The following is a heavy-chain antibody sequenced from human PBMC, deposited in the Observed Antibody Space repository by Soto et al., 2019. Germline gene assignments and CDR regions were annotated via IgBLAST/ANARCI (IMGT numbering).Heavy chain of an antibody. Sequence: PSETLSLTCTVSGGSISSGGYYWSWIRQHPGKGLEWIGYIYYSGSINYNPSLESRVTMSVDTSKNQFSLTLNSVTAADTATYYCARGGISHWAYFYYMDVWDRGTTVTVSS. J-gene: IGHJ6*03. CDR3: ARGGISHWAYFYYMDV. CDR2: IYYSGSI. D-gene: IGHD2-21*01. V-gene: IGHV4-31*03. CDR1: GGSISSGGYY.